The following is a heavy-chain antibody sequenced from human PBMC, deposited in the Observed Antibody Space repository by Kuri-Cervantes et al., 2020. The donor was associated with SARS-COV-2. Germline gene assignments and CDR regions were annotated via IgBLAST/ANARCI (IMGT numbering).Heavy chain of an antibody. D-gene: IGHD3-9*01. CDR1: GYNFITHG. Sequence: ASVKVSCKASGYNFITHGISWVRQAPGQGLEWMGWISAYNGNKNYAQKVQDRVTLTTDTSTSTAYMELRSLRSDDTAVYYCARAYQYLGWWFDPWGQGTLVTVSS. V-gene: IGHV1-18*04. CDR3: ARAYQYLGWWFDP. J-gene: IGHJ5*02. CDR2: ISAYNGNK.